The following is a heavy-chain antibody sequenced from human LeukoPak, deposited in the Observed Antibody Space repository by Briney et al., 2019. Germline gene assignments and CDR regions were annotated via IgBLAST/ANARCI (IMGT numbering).Heavy chain of an antibody. CDR3: ARDRVKYYYDSSGYLDY. Sequence: ASVKVSCKASGYTFTSYYMHWVRQAPGQGLERMGIINPSGGSTSYAQKFQGRVTMTRDTSTSTVYMELSSLRSEDTAVYYCARDRVKYYYDSSGYLDYWGQGTLVTVSS. V-gene: IGHV1-46*01. CDR2: INPSGGST. J-gene: IGHJ4*02. D-gene: IGHD3-22*01. CDR1: GYTFTSYY.